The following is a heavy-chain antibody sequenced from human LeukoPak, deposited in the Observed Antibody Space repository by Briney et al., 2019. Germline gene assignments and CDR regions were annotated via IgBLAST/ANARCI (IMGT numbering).Heavy chain of an antibody. CDR1: GFTFSSYE. V-gene: IGHV3-48*03. CDR3: AWAVAGILGYYFDY. D-gene: IGHD6-19*01. J-gene: IGHJ4*02. CDR2: ISSSGSNI. Sequence: PGGSLRLSCAASGFTFSSYEMNWVRQAPGKGLEWVSYISSSGSNIYYADSVKGRFTISRDNAKNSLYLQMNSLRAEDTAVYYCAWAVAGILGYYFDYWGQGTLVTVSS.